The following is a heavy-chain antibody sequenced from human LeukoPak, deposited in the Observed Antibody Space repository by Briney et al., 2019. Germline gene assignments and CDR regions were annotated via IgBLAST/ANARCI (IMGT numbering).Heavy chain of an antibody. D-gene: IGHD6-19*01. CDR3: ARNRASSGAGLFDS. CDR2: ISYDGSNK. Sequence: GGSLRLSCAASGFTFSSYAMHWVRQAPGKGLEWVAVISYDGSNKYYADSVKGRFTISRDNAKNSLYLQMNSLRDEDTAVYYCARNRASSGAGLFDSWGQGTLVTVSS. CDR1: GFTFSSYA. V-gene: IGHV3-30-3*01. J-gene: IGHJ4*02.